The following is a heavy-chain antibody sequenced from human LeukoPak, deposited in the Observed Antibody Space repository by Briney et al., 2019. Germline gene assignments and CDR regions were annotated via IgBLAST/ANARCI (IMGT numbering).Heavy chain of an antibody. Sequence: ASVKVSCKASGYTFTGYYMHWVRQAPGQGLEWMGWINPNSGGTNYAQKFQGRVTMTRDTSISTAYMELSRLRSDDTAVYYCARATYYDFWSSDYYYMDVWGKGTTVTVSS. V-gene: IGHV1-2*02. D-gene: IGHD3-3*01. J-gene: IGHJ6*03. CDR1: GYTFTGYY. CDR3: ARATYYDFWSSDYYYMDV. CDR2: INPNSGGT.